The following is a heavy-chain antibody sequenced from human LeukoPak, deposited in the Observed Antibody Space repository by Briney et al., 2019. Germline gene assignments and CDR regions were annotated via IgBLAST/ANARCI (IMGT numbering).Heavy chain of an antibody. V-gene: IGHV3-30*02. J-gene: IGHJ4*02. CDR1: GFTFSSYG. CDR2: IRYDGSNK. CDR3: ARAIGVVPAARYYFDY. D-gene: IGHD2-2*01. Sequence: GGSLRLSCAASGFTFSSYGMHWVRQAPGKGLEWVAFIRYDGSNKYYADSVKGRFTISRDNSKNTLYLQMNSLRAEDTAVYYCARAIGVVPAARYYFDYWGQGTLVTVSS.